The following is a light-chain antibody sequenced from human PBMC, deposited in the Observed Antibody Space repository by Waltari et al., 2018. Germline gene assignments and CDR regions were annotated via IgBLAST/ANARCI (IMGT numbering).Light chain of an antibody. V-gene: IGLV1-44*01. CDR1: RSYIGSNI. CDR2: RND. Sequence: SVSTQPLSPSATPGQMATTSCSGGRSYIGSNIVNWYQRLPGTTPKLHISRNDQRPSGVPDRFSGSKSGTSASLAISGLRSEDETDYYCAAWDDTLNGRWEFGGGTKMTVL. J-gene: IGLJ3*02. CDR3: AAWDDTLNGRWE.